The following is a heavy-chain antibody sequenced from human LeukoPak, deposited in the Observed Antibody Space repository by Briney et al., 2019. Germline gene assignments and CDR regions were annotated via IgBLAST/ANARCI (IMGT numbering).Heavy chain of an antibody. CDR3: ARGSYYGFSGDS. J-gene: IGHJ4*02. D-gene: IGHD3-10*01. CDR2: IYYSGSA. Sequence: PSQTLSLTCSVSGGAIGSDGYYWNWIRQHPVKGLEWIGYIYYSGSASYNPSLKSRVTISVDTSKNQFSLRLSSVTAADTAVYYCARGSYYGFSGDSWGQGSLVTVSS. CDR1: GGAIGSDGYY. V-gene: IGHV4-31*03.